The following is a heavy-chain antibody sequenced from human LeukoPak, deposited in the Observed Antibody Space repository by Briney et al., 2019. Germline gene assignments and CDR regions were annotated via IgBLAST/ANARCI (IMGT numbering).Heavy chain of an antibody. D-gene: IGHD3-16*01. CDR3: ARWGAHYYYGTDV. J-gene: IGHJ6*02. V-gene: IGHV3-21*01. CDR2: ISSSSYI. Sequence: GGSLRLSCAASGFTFSSYSMNWVRQAPGKGLEWVSSISSSSYIYYADSVKGRFTISRDNAKNSLYLQMNSLRAEDTAVYYCARWGAHYYYGTDVWGQGTTVTVSS. CDR1: GFTFSSYS.